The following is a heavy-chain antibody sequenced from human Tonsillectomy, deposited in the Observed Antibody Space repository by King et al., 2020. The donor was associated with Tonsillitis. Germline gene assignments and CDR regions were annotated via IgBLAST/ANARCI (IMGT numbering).Heavy chain of an antibody. CDR3: ARALSGYLIPTYFDY. CDR1: GFTFSSYA. V-gene: IGHV3-30-3*01. CDR2: ISYDGSNK. Sequence: VQLVESGGGVVQPGRSLRLSCAASGFTFSSYAMHWVRQAPGKGLEWVAVISYDGSNKYYADSVKGRFTISRDNSKNTLYLQMNSLRAEDTAVYYCARALSGYLIPTYFDYWGQGTLVTVSS. J-gene: IGHJ4*02. D-gene: IGHD3-22*01.